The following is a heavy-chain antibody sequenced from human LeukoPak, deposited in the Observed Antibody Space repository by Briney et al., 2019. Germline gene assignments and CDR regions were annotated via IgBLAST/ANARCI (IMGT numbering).Heavy chain of an antibody. V-gene: IGHV1-8*01. D-gene: IGHD6-13*01. CDR3: ARGAAARKHYYYSSMDV. CDR1: GYTFTGDD. CDR2: INPTGGNT. J-gene: IGHJ6*03. Sequence: ASVKVSCKASGYTFTGDDINGGCRAPGQGLEWRGWINPTGGNTGYAHKFQGRVTMTRNTSICTAYMELSSLRSDDTAVYYCARGAAARKHYYYSSMDVWGKGTTVTVSS.